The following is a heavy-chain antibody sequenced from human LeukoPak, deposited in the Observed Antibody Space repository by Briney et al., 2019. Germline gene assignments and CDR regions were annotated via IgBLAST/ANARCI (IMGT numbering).Heavy chain of an antibody. CDR1: GGSFSGYY. V-gene: IGHV4-34*01. CDR3: ARVPQLVYYYYYGMDV. Sequence: SETLSLTCAVYGGSFSGYYWSWIRQPPGKGLEWIGEINHSGSTNYNPSLKSRVTISVDTSKNQFSLKLSSVTAADTAVCYCARVPQLVYYYYYGMDVWGKGTTVTVSS. J-gene: IGHJ6*04. D-gene: IGHD6-13*01. CDR2: INHSGST.